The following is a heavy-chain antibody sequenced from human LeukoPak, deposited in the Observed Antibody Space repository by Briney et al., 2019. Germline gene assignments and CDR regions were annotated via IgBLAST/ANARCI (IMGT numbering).Heavy chain of an antibody. CDR2: INHSGST. Sequence: KPSETLSLTCAVYGGSFSGYYWSWIRQPPGKGLEWIGEINHSGSTNYNPSLKSRVTISVDTSTNQFSLKLSSVTAADTAVYYCARALGATPSNWFDPWGQGTLVTVSS. D-gene: IGHD5-12*01. CDR1: GGSFSGYY. J-gene: IGHJ5*02. CDR3: ARALGATPSNWFDP. V-gene: IGHV4-34*01.